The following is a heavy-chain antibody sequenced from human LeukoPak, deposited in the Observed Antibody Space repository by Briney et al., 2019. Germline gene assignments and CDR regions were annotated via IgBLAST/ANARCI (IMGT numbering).Heavy chain of an antibody. CDR2: INPNSGGT. J-gene: IGHJ4*02. V-gene: IGHV1-2*02. CDR1: GYTFTGYY. Sequence: GASVKVSCKASGYTFTGYYMHWVRQAPGQGLEWMGWINPNSGGTNYAQKFQGRVTMTRDTSISTAYMELSRLRSDDTAVYYCARDYYDSSGYYLGADYWGQGTLVTVSS. D-gene: IGHD3-22*01. CDR3: ARDYYDSSGYYLGADY.